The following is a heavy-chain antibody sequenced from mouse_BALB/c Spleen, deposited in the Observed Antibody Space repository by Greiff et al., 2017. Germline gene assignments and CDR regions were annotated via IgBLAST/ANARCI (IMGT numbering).Heavy chain of an antibody. V-gene: IGHV5-9-4*01. CDR1: GFTFSSYA. D-gene: IGHD1-2*01. CDR3: ARDCEFITTATRAMDY. CDR2: ISSGGSYT. J-gene: IGHJ4*01. Sequence: EVKLVESGGGLVKPGGSLKLSCAASGFTFSSYAMSWVRQSPEKRLEWVAEISSGGSYTYYPDTVTGRFTISRDNAKNTLYLEMSSLRSEDTAMYYCARDCEFITTATRAMDYWGQGTSVTVSS.